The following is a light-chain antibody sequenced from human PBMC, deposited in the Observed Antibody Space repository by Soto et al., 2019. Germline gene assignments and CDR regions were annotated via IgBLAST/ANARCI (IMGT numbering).Light chain of an antibody. J-gene: IGKJ2*01. CDR3: KQYGGHPLYP. V-gene: IGKV3-20*01. Sequence: EIVLTQSPGTLSLSPGERATLSCRASQSVSSSYLAWYQQKPGQAPRLLIYGASSRATGIPDRFSGSGSGKDFTLPTSRLGLKDFEVYSCKQYGGHPLYPLGQGPSWRSN. CDR2: GAS. CDR1: QSVSSSY.